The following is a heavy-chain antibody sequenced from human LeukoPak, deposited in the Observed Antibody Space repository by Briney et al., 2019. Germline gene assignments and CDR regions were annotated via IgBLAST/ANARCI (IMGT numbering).Heavy chain of an antibody. D-gene: IGHD3-10*01. V-gene: IGHV3-21*01. CDR1: GFTFSSYS. CDR2: ISSSSSYI. Sequence: GGSLRLSCAASGFTFSSYSMNWVRQAPGQGLEWVSSISSSSSYIYYADSVKGRFTISRDNAKNSLYLQMNSLRAEDTAVYYCAREVGRGEIDYWGQGTLVTVSS. J-gene: IGHJ4*02. CDR3: AREVGRGEIDY.